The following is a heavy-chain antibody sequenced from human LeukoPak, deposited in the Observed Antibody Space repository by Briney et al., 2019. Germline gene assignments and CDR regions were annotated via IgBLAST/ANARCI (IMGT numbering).Heavy chain of an antibody. Sequence: GGSLRLSCTATGFTFSNYWMSWVRQTPEKGLEWVANIKQDGSETVYVDSVKGRFTISRDNAQSSLYLQMNSLRAEDTAVHYCARDPYSSSWSYGMDVWGQGTAVTVSS. D-gene: IGHD6-13*01. V-gene: IGHV3-7*05. CDR2: IKQDGSET. CDR3: ARDPYSSSWSYGMDV. CDR1: GFTFSNYW. J-gene: IGHJ6*02.